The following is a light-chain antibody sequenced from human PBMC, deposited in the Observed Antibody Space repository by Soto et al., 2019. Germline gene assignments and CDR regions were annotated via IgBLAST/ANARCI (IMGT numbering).Light chain of an antibody. CDR3: SSCTSTSTLYV. CDR2: EVR. J-gene: IGLJ1*01. V-gene: IGLV2-14*01. CDR1: GSDVGEYNY. Sequence: QSALTQPASVSGSLGQSITISCTGTGSDVGEYNYVSWYQQHPDKAPKLMIYEVRNRPSGVSNRFSGSKSGNTASLAIAGLQAEDEADYYCSSCTSTSTLYVFGTGTKVTVL.